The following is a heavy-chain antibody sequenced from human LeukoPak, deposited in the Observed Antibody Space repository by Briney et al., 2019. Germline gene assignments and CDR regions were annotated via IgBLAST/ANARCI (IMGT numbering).Heavy chain of an antibody. CDR1: GFTFSSHG. CDR3: ARDNDSRDPPHFDY. V-gene: IGHV3-23*01. Sequence: GETLRLSCAASGFTFSSHGMNWVRKAPGKGLEWVSGISGSGGNTYYADSVKGRFTISRDNSKNMLYLQMNSLRAEDTAVYYCARDNDSRDPPHFDYWGQGTLVTVSA. D-gene: IGHD3-16*01. J-gene: IGHJ4*02. CDR2: ISGSGGNT.